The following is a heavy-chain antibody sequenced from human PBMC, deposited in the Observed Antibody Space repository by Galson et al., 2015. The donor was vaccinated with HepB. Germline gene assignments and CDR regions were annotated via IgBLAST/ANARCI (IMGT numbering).Heavy chain of an antibody. CDR1: GYTFTDYA. J-gene: IGHJ5*02. CDR2: INTNTGNP. V-gene: IGHV7-4-1*04. CDR3: ARTPDYGSGNYYNVWFDP. Sequence: SVKVSCKASGYTFTDYAMNWVRQAPGQGLEWMGWINTNTGNPTYAQGFTGRFVFSLETSVSMAYLQISSLKAEDTAVYYCARTPDYGSGNYYNVWFDPWGQGTLVTVSS. D-gene: IGHD3-10*01.